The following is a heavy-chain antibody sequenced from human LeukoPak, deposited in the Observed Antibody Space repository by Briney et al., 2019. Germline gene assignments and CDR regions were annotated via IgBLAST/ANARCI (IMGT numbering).Heavy chain of an antibody. J-gene: IGHJ5*02. V-gene: IGHV3-74*01. CDR1: GFTFSTFW. CDR3: ARDLGQYYDTSDNWFDP. CDR2: INSDGINT. D-gene: IGHD3-22*01. Sequence: GGSLRLSCATSGFTFSTFWMHWVRQAPGKGLVWVSRINSDGINTSYADSVKGRFTISRDNAKNTLNLQMNSLRAEDTAVYYCARDLGQYYDTSDNWFDPWGQGTLVTVSS.